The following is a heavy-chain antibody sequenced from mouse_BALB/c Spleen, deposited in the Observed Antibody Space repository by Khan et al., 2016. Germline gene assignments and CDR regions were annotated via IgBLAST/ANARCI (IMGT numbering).Heavy chain of an antibody. CDR3: AREDEDYFDY. CDR2: ISYSGST. CDR1: GYSITSDYA. V-gene: IGHV3-2*02. Sequence: EVQLQESGPGLVKPSQSLSLTCTVTGYSITSDYAWNWIRQFPGNKLEWMGYISYSGSTSYNPSFKSRISITRDTSKNQFFLQLNSVTTEDTATYYCAREDEDYFDYWGQGTTLTVSS. J-gene: IGHJ2*01.